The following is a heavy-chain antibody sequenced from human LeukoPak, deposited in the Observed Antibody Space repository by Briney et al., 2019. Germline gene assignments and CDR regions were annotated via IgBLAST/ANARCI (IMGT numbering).Heavy chain of an antibody. J-gene: IGHJ4*02. CDR1: GFTFSSYP. V-gene: IGHV3-30-3*01. D-gene: IGHD3-10*01. CDR3: ARNGWFGESPTTYYFDY. Sequence: GGSLRLSCAASGFTFSSYPMHWVRQAPGKGLEWVALISYDGTNKYYADSVTGRFTISRDNSKNRLYLQMNSLRAEDTTVYYCARNGWFGESPTTYYFDYWGQGTLVTVSS. CDR2: ISYDGTNK.